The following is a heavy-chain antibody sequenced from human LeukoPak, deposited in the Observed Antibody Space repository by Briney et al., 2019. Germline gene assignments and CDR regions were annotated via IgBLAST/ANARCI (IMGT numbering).Heavy chain of an antibody. CDR1: GFTFSNSA. CDR3: AKDGSWGDYYFYFYIDV. D-gene: IGHD3-16*01. J-gene: IGHJ6*03. V-gene: IGHV3-23*01. CDR2: ISASGHYT. Sequence: PGGSLRLSCEASGFTFSNSAMSWLRQAPGKGLEWVSGISASGHYTYNADSAKGRFTISRDNSKNTLYLQMNSLRAEDTALYFCAKDGSWGDYYFYFYIDVWGKGTTVTVSS.